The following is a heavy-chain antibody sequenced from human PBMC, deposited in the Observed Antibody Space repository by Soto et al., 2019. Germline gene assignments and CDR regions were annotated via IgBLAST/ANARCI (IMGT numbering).Heavy chain of an antibody. J-gene: IGHJ2*01. CDR1: GGSFSGFY. V-gene: IGHV4-34*01. Sequence: SETLSLTCAVHGGSFSGFYWTWIRQPPGKGLEWIGEINHSGSSNYNPPLKSRVTMSLDTSRNQFSLSLNSVTAADTAVYYCARMAGPWYFDLWGRGTMCTVSS. CDR2: INHSGSS. CDR3: ARMAGPWYFDL.